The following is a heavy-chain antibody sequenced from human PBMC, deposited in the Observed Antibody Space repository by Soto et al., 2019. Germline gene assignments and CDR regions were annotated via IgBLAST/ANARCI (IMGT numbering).Heavy chain of an antibody. CDR3: AKVKRGALWVRYYFDY. CDR2: ISGSGGST. CDR1: GFTFSSYA. V-gene: IGHV3-23*01. J-gene: IGHJ4*02. D-gene: IGHD5-18*01. Sequence: GGSLRLSCAASGFTFSSYAMSWVRQAPGKGLEWVSAISGSGGSTYYADSVKGRFTISRDNSKNTLYLQMNSLRAEDTAVYYCAKVKRGALWVRYYFDYWGQGTLVTVSS.